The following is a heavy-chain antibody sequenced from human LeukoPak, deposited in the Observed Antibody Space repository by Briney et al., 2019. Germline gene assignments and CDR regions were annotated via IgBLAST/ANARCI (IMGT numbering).Heavy chain of an antibody. J-gene: IGHJ4*02. CDR3: ARGLVRWLQLAY. Sequence: ASVKVSCKASGYTFTSYDINWVRQATGQGLEWMGWMNPNSGNTGYAQKFQGRVTMTRNTSISTAYMELSSLRSEDTAVYYCARGLVRWLQLAYWGQGTLVTVSS. CDR2: MNPNSGNT. D-gene: IGHD5-24*01. V-gene: IGHV1-8*01. CDR1: GYTFTSYD.